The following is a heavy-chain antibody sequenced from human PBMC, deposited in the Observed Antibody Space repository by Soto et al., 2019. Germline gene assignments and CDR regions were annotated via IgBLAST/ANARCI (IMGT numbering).Heavy chain of an antibody. J-gene: IGHJ4*02. CDR2: IRPDSSSM. D-gene: IGHD3-16*01. CDR3: ARDAFFSSDY. Sequence: PGGSLRLSCAASGFTFSTYAMNWVRQAPGKGLEWVSNIRPDSSSMSYAESVKGRFTISRDNAKNSLYLQMNSLRDDDTAVYYCARDAFFSSDYWGQGAPVTVSS. CDR1: GFTFSTYA. V-gene: IGHV3-48*02.